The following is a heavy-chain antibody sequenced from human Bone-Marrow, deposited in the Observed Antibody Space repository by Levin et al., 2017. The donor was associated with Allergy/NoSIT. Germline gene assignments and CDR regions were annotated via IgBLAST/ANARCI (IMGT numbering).Heavy chain of an antibody. V-gene: IGHV1-18*04. D-gene: IGHD3-22*01. CDR3: ARTRSYYDSSALDDY. CDR2: ISGDTDNT. Sequence: WASVKVSFKASGYIFANHGVTWVRQAPGLGLEWMGWISGDTDNTNYAQNLQGRVTLTTDTSTSTAYMELRSLRPDDTAVYYCARTRSYYDSSALDDYWGQGTLVTVSS. CDR1: GYIFANHG. J-gene: IGHJ4*02.